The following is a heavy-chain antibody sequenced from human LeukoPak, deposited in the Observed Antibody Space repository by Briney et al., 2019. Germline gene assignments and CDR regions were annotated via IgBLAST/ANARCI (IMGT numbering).Heavy chain of an antibody. CDR3: ARLNWASFDY. D-gene: IGHD3-16*01. CDR1: GGSISSYY. V-gene: IGHV4-59*01. Sequence: PSETLSLTCTVSGGSISSYYWSWIRQPPGKGLEWIGYIYYSGSTNYNPSLKSRVTISVDTSKNQFSLKLSSVTAADTAVYYCARLNWASFDYWGQGTLVTVSS. CDR2: IYYSGST. J-gene: IGHJ4*02.